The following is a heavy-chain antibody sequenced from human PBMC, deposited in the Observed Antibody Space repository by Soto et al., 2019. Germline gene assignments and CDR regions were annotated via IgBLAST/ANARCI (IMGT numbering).Heavy chain of an antibody. V-gene: IGHV1-8*01. CDR1: GYTFTSFD. D-gene: IGHD3-16*01. Sequence: QVQLVQSGAEVKKPGASVKVSCKASGYTFTSFDIKWVRQATGQGLEWMGGMNPNTGNTVYAQKFQGRVTMTRNTSISTAYMELSSLRSEDTAVYYCARERSYGMDVWGQGTTVTVSS. CDR2: MNPNTGNT. CDR3: ARERSYGMDV. J-gene: IGHJ6*02.